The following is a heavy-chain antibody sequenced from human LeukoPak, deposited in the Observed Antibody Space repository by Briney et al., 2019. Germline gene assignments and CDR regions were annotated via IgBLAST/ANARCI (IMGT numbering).Heavy chain of an antibody. D-gene: IGHD3-22*01. CDR1: GFTFSNYW. Sequence: GGSLRLSCAASGFTFSNYWMHWVRQVPGKGLVWVSRINPDGRDISYADSVKGRITISRDNAKNSLDLQMNSLRAEDTAVYYCARAAHYDSSGYYRPDYWGQGTLVTVSS. V-gene: IGHV3-74*01. CDR2: INPDGRDI. J-gene: IGHJ4*02. CDR3: ARAAHYDSSGYYRPDY.